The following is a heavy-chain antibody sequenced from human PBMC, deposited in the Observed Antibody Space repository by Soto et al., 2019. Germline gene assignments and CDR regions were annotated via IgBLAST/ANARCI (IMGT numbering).Heavy chain of an antibody. CDR3: ARGPSSGWFSYFDY. Sequence: GASVKVSCKASGGTFSSYAISWVRQAPGQGLEWMGGIIPIFGTANYAQKFQGRVTITADKSTSTAYMELSSLRSEGAAGYYCARGPSSGWFSYFDYWGHGTLVTVSS. D-gene: IGHD6-19*01. CDR2: IIPIFGTA. CDR1: GGTFSSYA. J-gene: IGHJ4*01. V-gene: IGHV1-69*06.